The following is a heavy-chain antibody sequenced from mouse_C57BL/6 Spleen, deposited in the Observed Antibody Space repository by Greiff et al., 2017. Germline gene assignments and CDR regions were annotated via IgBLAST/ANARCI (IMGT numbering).Heavy chain of an antibody. Sequence: QVQLQQSGAELVKPGASVKLSCKASGYTFTSYWMHWVKQRPGQGLEWIGMIHPNSGSTNYNEKFKSKATLTVDKSSSTAYMQLSSLTSEDSAVYYCARGDYDVGYFDVWGTGTTVTVSS. CDR2: IHPNSGST. D-gene: IGHD2-4*01. CDR3: ARGDYDVGYFDV. V-gene: IGHV1-64*01. CDR1: GYTFTSYW. J-gene: IGHJ1*03.